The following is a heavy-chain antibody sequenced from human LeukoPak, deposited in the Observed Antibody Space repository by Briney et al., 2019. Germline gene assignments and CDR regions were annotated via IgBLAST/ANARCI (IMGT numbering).Heavy chain of an antibody. Sequence: ASVKVSCKASGYTFTSYGISWVRQAPGQGLEWMGWISAYNGNTNYAQKLQGRVTMTTDTSTSTAYMELRSLRSDDTAVYYCAKDRKIVGAAKGSDYWGQGTLVTVS. CDR1: GYTFTSYG. CDR2: ISAYNGNT. J-gene: IGHJ4*02. D-gene: IGHD1-26*01. V-gene: IGHV1-18*01. CDR3: AKDRKIVGAAKGSDY.